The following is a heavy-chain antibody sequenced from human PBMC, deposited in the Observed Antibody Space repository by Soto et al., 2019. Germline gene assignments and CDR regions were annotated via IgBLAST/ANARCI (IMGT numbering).Heavy chain of an antibody. Sequence: SETLSLTCAVYGGSFSGYYWSWIRQPPGKGLEWIGEINHSGSTNYNPSLKSRVTISVDTSKNQFSLKLSSVTAADTAVYYCARARIAARYDYWGHGTMVTVYS. CDR3: ARARIAARYDY. CDR1: GGSFSGYY. D-gene: IGHD6-6*01. J-gene: IGHJ4*01. V-gene: IGHV4-34*01. CDR2: INHSGST.